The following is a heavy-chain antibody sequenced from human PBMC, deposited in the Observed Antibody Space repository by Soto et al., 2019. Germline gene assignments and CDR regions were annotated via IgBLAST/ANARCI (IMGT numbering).Heavy chain of an antibody. CDR1: GGSITSGGHY. CDR2: IYYSGST. D-gene: IGHD2-15*01. V-gene: IGHV4-31*03. J-gene: IGHJ4*02. CDR3: TGHYSRSWVHNY. Sequence: SETLSLTCIVSGGSITSGGHYWSWIRQQPGKGLEWIGIIYYSGSTSYNPSLNSRASMSLDRSKNQFSLRLTSVSPADTAVYYCTGHYSRSWVHNYWGQGTLVTVSS.